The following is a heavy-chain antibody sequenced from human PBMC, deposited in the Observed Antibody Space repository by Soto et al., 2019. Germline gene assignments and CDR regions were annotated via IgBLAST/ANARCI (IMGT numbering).Heavy chain of an antibody. CDR1: GIVFSTHS. CDR2: MSSSSSSI. CDR3: ARTGTTWYFDF. V-gene: IGHV3-21*01. D-gene: IGHD1-1*01. Sequence: GSLRLSCAASGIVFSTHSMNWVRQAPGKGLEWVSSMSSSSSSIYYADSVKGRFTISRDNAKKSLYLQMDSLRAEDTAIYYCARTGTTWYFDFWGQGALVTVS. J-gene: IGHJ4*02.